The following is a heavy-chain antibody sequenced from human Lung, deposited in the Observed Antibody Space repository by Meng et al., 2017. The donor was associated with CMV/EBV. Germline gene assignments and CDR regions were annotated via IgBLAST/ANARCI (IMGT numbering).Heavy chain of an antibody. CDR2: INAYNGDT. CDR3: ARVEVGITSGDY. CDR1: GYTFTNYG. V-gene: IGHV1-18*01. D-gene: IGHD1-26*01. J-gene: IGHJ4*02. Sequence: AQRVQSGGEVKKPGASVKGSCKASGYTFTNYGITWVRQAPGKGLEWMGWINAYNGDTNYAQTLQGRVTMTTDTSTSTAYMELRSLRSDDTAVYYCARVEVGITSGDYWGQGTLVTVSS.